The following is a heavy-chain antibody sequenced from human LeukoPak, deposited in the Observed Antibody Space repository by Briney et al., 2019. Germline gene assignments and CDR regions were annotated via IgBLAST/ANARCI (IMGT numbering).Heavy chain of an antibody. V-gene: IGHV3-7*03. CDR2: IKQDGSEK. Sequence: GGSLRLSCVASGFTFSSRDWMTWVRQAPGKGLEWVANIKQDGSEKNYVDSVKGRFTISRDNAKNSVDLQMNSLRVEDTAVYYCAKDLWGFVEVAAILDYWGQGTLVTVSS. D-gene: IGHD2-2*02. CDR3: AKDLWGFVEVAAILDY. CDR1: GFTFSSRDW. J-gene: IGHJ4*02.